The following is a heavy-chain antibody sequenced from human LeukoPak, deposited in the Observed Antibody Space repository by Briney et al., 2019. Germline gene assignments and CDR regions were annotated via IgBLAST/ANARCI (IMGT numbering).Heavy chain of an antibody. Sequence: PGGSLRLSCAASGFTFDDYAMHWVRQAPGKGLEWVSGISWNSGSIGYADSVKGRFTISRDNAKNSLYLQMNSLRAEDTALYYCAKDIGSSGYYYPDYWGQGTLVTVPS. J-gene: IGHJ4*02. D-gene: IGHD3-22*01. CDR3: AKDIGSSGYYYPDY. CDR2: ISWNSGSI. CDR1: GFTFDDYA. V-gene: IGHV3-9*01.